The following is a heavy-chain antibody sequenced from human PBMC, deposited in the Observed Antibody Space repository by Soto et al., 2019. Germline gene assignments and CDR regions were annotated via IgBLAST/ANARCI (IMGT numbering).Heavy chain of an antibody. J-gene: IGHJ4*02. CDR3: VRELPDCGGACLNY. V-gene: IGHV3-74*01. D-gene: IGHD2-21*02. Sequence: EVQLVESGGGLVQPGGSLRLSCAASGFTFSASWMHWIRQAPGKGLVWGSRINGDGSNTIYADAVRGRFTISRDDAQNKLYLQMNSLRAEDTAVYYCVRELPDCGGACLNYWGQGSLVTVSS. CDR2: INGDGSNT. CDR1: GFTFSASW.